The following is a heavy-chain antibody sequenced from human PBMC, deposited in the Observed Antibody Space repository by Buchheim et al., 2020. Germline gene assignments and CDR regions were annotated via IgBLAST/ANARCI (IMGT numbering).Heavy chain of an antibody. CDR1: GGSFSGYY. D-gene: IGHD6-13*01. V-gene: IGHV4-34*01. J-gene: IGHJ5*02. Sequence: QVQLQQWGAGLLKPSETLSLTCAVSGGSFSGYYWSWIRQPPGKGLEWIGEINHSGSTNYNPSLKSRVTISVDTSKNQFSLQLSSVTAADTAVYYCARVGKSGIAAAGNWFDPWGQGTL. CDR2: INHSGST. CDR3: ARVGKSGIAAAGNWFDP.